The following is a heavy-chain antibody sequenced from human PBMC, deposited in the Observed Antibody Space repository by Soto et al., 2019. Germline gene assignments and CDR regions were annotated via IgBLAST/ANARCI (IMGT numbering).Heavy chain of an antibody. CDR2: IKEDGSET. J-gene: IGHJ4*02. CDR3: ARDLLQVEAKGGVY. CDR1: GFKFSSYW. V-gene: IGHV3-7*01. Sequence: EVQLEESGGGLVHPGGSLRLSCAASGFKFSSYWMSWVRQAPGKGLEWVANIKEDGSETNYVDSVKGRFTISRDNAKNSLYTQVHSLRAEDTAVYYCARDLLQVEAKGGVYWGQGTLVTVSS. D-gene: IGHD2-15*01.